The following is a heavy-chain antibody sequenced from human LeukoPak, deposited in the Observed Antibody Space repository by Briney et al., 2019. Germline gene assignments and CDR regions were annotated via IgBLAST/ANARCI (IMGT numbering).Heavy chain of an antibody. V-gene: IGHV4-59*06. D-gene: IGHD6-19*01. CDR3: ARQDSSGWYSD. CDR1: GGSISSYY. Sequence: SETLSLTCIVSGGSISSYYWSWIRQHPGKGLEWIGYIYYSGSTYYNPSLKSRVTISVDTSKTQFSLKLSSVTAADTAVYYCARQDSSGWYSDWGQGTLVTVSS. J-gene: IGHJ4*02. CDR2: IYYSGST.